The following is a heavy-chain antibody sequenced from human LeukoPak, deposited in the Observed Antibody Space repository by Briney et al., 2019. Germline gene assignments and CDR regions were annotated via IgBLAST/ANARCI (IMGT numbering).Heavy chain of an antibody. Sequence: GGSLRLSCAASGFIFSSYGMHWVRQAPGKGLEWVAFIRYDGSNKYYADSVKGRFTISRDNSKNTLYLQMNSLRAEDTAVYYCAKDPSLIVGATKWEDWGQGTLVTVSS. V-gene: IGHV3-30*02. D-gene: IGHD1-26*01. CDR1: GFIFSSYG. CDR3: AKDPSLIVGATKWED. J-gene: IGHJ4*02. CDR2: IRYDGSNK.